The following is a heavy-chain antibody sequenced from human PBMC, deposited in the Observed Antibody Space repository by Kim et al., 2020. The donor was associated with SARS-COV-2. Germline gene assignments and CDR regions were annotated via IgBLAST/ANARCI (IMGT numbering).Heavy chain of an antibody. CDR1: GGSISSSSYY. J-gene: IGHJ6*03. CDR2: IYYSGST. Sequence: SETLSLTCTVSGGSISSSSYYWGWFRQPPGKGLEWIGSIYYSGSTYYNPSLKSRVTISVDTSKNQFSLKLSSVTAADTAVYYCASGVRGGYYYMDVWGKG. CDR3: ASGVRGGYYYMDV. D-gene: IGHD3-10*01. V-gene: IGHV4-39*01.